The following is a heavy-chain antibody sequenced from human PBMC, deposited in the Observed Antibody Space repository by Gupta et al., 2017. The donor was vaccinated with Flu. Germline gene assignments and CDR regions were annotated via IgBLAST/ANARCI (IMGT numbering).Heavy chain of an antibody. V-gene: IGHV1-46*01. CDR3: ARGYHRGEGYFDY. J-gene: IGHJ4*02. Sequence: GRVTMTRDTSTSTVYMELSSLRSEDTAVYYCARGYHRGEGYFDYWGQGTLVTVSS. D-gene: IGHD3-10*01.